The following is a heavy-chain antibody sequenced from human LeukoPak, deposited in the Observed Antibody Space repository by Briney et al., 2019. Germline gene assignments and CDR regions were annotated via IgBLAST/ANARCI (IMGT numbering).Heavy chain of an antibody. CDR2: ILGDGSST. Sequence: TGGSLRLSCAASGFTFDDYAMHWVRHVPGKGLEWVSLILGDGSSTNYADSVKGRFTISRDNSKNSLYLHMNSLRVEDTALYFCAKDRYSSSWYTIDYWGQGTLVTVSS. D-gene: IGHD6-13*01. V-gene: IGHV3-43*02. CDR3: AKDRYSSSWYTIDY. CDR1: GFTFDDYA. J-gene: IGHJ4*02.